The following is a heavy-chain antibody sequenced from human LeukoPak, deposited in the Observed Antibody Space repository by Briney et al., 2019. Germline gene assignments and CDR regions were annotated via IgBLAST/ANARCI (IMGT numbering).Heavy chain of an antibody. V-gene: IGHV1-8*01. D-gene: IGHD2-15*01. CDR1: GYTFTSYD. CDR3: ASATSLYGYFDY. J-gene: IGHJ4*02. Sequence: ASVKVSCKASGYTFTSYDINWVRQATGQGLEWMGWMNPNSGNTGYAQKFQGRVTMTRNTSISTAYMELSSLRSEDTAVYYCASATSLYGYFDYWGRGTLVTVSS. CDR2: MNPNSGNT.